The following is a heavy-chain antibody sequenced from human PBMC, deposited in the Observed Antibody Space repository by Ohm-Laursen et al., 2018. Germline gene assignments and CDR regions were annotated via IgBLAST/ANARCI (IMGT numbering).Heavy chain of an antibody. J-gene: IGHJ4*02. CDR2: IKQDGSEQ. CDR1: GFTFSGYW. Sequence: SLRLSCAASGFTFSGYWMSWVRQAPGKGLEWVANIKQDGSEQDYVDSVKGRFTISRDNAKNSLYLQMNSLRAEDTAVYYCARNDFWSGPYYIYWGQGTLVTVSS. D-gene: IGHD3-3*01. V-gene: IGHV3-7*03. CDR3: ARNDFWSGPYYIY.